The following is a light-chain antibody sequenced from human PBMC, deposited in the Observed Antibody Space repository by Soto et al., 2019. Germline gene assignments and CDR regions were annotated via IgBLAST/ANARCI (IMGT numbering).Light chain of an antibody. V-gene: IGLV2-11*01. CDR2: DVS. Sequence: QSALTQPRSVSGSPGQSITISCTGTSSDVGGYNYVSWYRQHPGKAPKLMIYDVSKRPSGVPDRFSGSKSGNTASLTISGLQAEDEAHYYCCSYAGSYTHYVFGTGTKLTVL. CDR1: SSDVGGYNY. J-gene: IGLJ1*01. CDR3: CSYAGSYTHYV.